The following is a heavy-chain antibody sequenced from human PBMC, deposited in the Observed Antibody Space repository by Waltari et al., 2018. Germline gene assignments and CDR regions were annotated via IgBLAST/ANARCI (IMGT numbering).Heavy chain of an antibody. D-gene: IGHD4-17*01. CDR1: GFTFSPFG. CDR3: VRALTTPNDS. Sequence: DVQLVESGGGLVHPGGSLRLSCAASGFTFSPFGMSWVRQAPGKGLEWVSTITGSGAYIYYADSIKGRFTISRDNAKNSLYLHMNSLRDGDTAVYYCVRALTTPNDSWGQGTLVAVSS. CDR2: ITGSGAYI. J-gene: IGHJ5*01. V-gene: IGHV3-21*03.